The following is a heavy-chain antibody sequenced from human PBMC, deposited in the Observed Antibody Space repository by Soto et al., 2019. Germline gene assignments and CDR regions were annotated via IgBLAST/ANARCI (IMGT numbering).Heavy chain of an antibody. CDR3: ARDTYYYDSSGPGVGY. CDR2: ISSSSSTI. V-gene: IGHV3-48*02. J-gene: IGHJ4*02. D-gene: IGHD3-22*01. CDR1: GFTFSSYS. Sequence: RLSCAASGFTFSSYSMNWVRQAPGKGLEWVSYISSSSSTIYYADSVKGRFTISRDNAKNSLYLQMNSLRDEDTAVYYCARDTYYYDSSGPGVGYWGQGTLVTVSS.